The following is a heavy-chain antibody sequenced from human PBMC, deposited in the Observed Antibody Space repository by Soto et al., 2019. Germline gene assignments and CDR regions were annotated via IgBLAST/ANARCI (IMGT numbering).Heavy chain of an antibody. Sequence: GGSLRLSCAASGFAFTTYWMGWVRQAPGRGLECLANIAQDGSQTYYVDSVKGRFTISRDNAKNSLYLQMNSLRAEDTAVYYRATMRRGSPDDYWGPGILVTVSS. CDR2: IAQDGSQT. J-gene: IGHJ4*02. CDR3: ATMRRGSPDDY. D-gene: IGHD2-2*01. CDR1: GFAFTTYW. V-gene: IGHV3-7*01.